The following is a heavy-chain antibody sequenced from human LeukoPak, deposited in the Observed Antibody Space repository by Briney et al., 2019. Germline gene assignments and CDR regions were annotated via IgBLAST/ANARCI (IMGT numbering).Heavy chain of an antibody. Sequence: SETLSLTCTVSGYSISSGYYWCWIRQPPGKGLEWIGSIYHSGSTYYNPSLKSRVTISVNTSKNQFSLKLSSVTAADTAVYYCARGRGPPNSNRDFYYYYYMDVWGTGTTVTVSS. V-gene: IGHV4-38-2*02. CDR1: GYSISSGYY. CDR3: ARGRGPPNSNRDFYYYYYMDV. CDR2: IYHSGST. D-gene: IGHD6-13*01. J-gene: IGHJ6*03.